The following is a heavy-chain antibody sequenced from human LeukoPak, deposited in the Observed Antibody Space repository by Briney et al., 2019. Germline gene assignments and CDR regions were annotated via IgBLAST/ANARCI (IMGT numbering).Heavy chain of an antibody. CDR2: IYDTGTT. D-gene: IGHD6-19*01. J-gene: IGHJ4*02. CDR1: GDSISSHY. CDR3: AGIWYSSGYYFDY. V-gene: IGHV4-59*11. Sequence: SETLFLTCTVSGDSISSHYWSWIRQPPGKGLEWIAYIYDTGTTFSNPSLKSRVSMSLDRSKNEFSLQLTSVTAADTAVYYCAGIWYSSGYYFDYWGQGTLVTVSS.